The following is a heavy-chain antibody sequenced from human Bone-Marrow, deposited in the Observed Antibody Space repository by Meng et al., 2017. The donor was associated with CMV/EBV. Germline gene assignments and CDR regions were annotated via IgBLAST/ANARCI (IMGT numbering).Heavy chain of an antibody. J-gene: IGHJ4*02. V-gene: IGHV4-59*02. Sequence: SETLSLTCTVSGGSVSPYYWNWVRQSPGKGLEWIGNIYYSGSTNYNPSLKSRVTISIDTSKNQFSLKLNSVTTADTAVYYCAKGEQWLLWGQGTLVTVS. CDR1: GGSVSPYY. CDR3: AKGEQWLL. D-gene: IGHD6-19*01. CDR2: IYYSGST.